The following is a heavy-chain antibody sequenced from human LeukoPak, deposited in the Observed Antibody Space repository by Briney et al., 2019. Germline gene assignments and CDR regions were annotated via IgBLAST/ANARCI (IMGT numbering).Heavy chain of an antibody. J-gene: IGHJ4*02. D-gene: IGHD1-26*01. Sequence: GASVKVSCKASGSTFTDSYIHWVRQAPGQGLEWMGWIFPKSGATNYAQTFQVRVTMTRDTSISTAYMELSRLRSDDTAVSYCASSQVGATLRDWGQGALVTVSS. CDR3: ASSQVGATLRD. V-gene: IGHV1-2*02. CDR2: IFPKSGAT. CDR1: GSTFTDSY.